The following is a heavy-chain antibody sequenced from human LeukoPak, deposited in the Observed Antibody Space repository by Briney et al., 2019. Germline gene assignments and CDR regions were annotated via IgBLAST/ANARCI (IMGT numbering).Heavy chain of an antibody. D-gene: IGHD3-22*01. Sequence: PSETLSLTCTVSGGSISSSSYYWGWIRQPPGKGLEWIGRIYYSGSTYYNPSLKSRVTISVDTSKNQFSLKLSSVTAADTAVYYCARRLHYDRIDYWGQGTLVTVS. V-gene: IGHV4-39*01. CDR3: ARRLHYDRIDY. J-gene: IGHJ4*02. CDR1: GGSISSSSYY. CDR2: IYYSGST.